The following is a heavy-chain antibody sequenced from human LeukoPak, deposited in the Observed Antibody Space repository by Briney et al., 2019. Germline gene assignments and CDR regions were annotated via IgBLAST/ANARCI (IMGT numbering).Heavy chain of an antibody. D-gene: IGHD2-2*01. Sequence: PSETLSLTCTVSGGSISSYYWSWLRQPPGKGLEWIGYIYYSGSTNYNPSLKSRVTISVDTSKNQFSLKLSSVTAADTAVYYCARRYCSSTSCSYYFDYWGQGTLVTVSS. V-gene: IGHV4-59*08. CDR2: IYYSGST. J-gene: IGHJ4*02. CDR3: ARRYCSSTSCSYYFDY. CDR1: GGSISSYY.